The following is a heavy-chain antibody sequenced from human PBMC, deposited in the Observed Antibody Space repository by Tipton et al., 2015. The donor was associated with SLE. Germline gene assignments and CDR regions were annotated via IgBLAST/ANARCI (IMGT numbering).Heavy chain of an antibody. V-gene: IGHV4-34*01. CDR1: GESLRAYY. D-gene: IGHD3-16*01. CDR3: ARMEGMITYGGIAGL. CDR2: INHSGST. J-gene: IGHJ4*02. Sequence: TLSLTCAVYGESLRAYYWSWIRQPPGKGLEWIGEINHSGSTNYNPSLGSRVTISLDTSKKHFSLRVTSVTAADTAVYYCARMEGMITYGGIAGLWGQGTVVTASS.